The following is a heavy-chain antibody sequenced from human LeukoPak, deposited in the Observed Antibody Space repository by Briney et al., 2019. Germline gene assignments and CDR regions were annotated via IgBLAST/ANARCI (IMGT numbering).Heavy chain of an antibody. Sequence: GGSLRLSCAASGFTFSSYAMSWVRQAPGKGLEWVSGISGSGGSTYYADSVKGRFTISRDNSKNTLYLQMSSLRVEDTAVYYCAKGWCSGSYCYFDYWGQGTLVTVSS. D-gene: IGHD1-26*01. V-gene: IGHV3-23*01. CDR1: GFTFSSYA. J-gene: IGHJ4*02. CDR3: AKGWCSGSYCYFDY. CDR2: ISGSGGST.